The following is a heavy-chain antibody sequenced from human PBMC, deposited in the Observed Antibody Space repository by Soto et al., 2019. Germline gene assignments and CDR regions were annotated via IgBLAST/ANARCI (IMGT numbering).Heavy chain of an antibody. CDR1: GFSLSNARMG. CDR2: IFSNDEK. J-gene: IGHJ4*02. Sequence: QVTLKESGPVLVKPTETLTLTCTVSGFSLSNARMGVSWIRQPPGKALEWLAHIFSNDEKSYSTSLKSRLTISKDTSKSQVVLTMTNMDPVDTATYYCARRLRWSRTLDYWGQGTLVTVSS. CDR3: ARRLRWSRTLDY. D-gene: IGHD4-17*01. V-gene: IGHV2-26*01.